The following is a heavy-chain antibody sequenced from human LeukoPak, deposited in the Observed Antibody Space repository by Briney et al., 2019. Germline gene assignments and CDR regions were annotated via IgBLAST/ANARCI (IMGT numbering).Heavy chain of an antibody. Sequence: SVKVSCKASGGTFSSYAISWVRQAPGQGLEWMGRIIPILGIANYAQKFQGRVTITADTSASTAYMELSSLRSEDTAMYYCASYSNSLDYWGQGTLVTVS. CDR2: IIPILGIA. V-gene: IGHV1-69*04. D-gene: IGHD6-13*01. J-gene: IGHJ4*02. CDR3: ASYSNSLDY. CDR1: GGTFSSYA.